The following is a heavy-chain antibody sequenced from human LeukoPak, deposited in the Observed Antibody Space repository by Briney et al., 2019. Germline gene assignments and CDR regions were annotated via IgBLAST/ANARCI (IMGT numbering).Heavy chain of an antibody. Sequence: PSETLSLTCAVYGGSFSGYYWSWIRQPPGKGLEWIGEINHSGSTNYNPSLKSRVTISVDTSKNQCSLKLSSVTAADTAVYYCARRTTTRGGSYRFRGQGTLVTVSS. J-gene: IGHJ4*02. CDR1: GGSFSGYY. CDR2: INHSGST. D-gene: IGHD3-16*02. V-gene: IGHV4-34*01. CDR3: ARRTTTRGGSYRF.